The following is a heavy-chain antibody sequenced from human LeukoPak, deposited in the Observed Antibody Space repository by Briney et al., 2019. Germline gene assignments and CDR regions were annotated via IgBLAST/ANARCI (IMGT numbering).Heavy chain of an antibody. Sequence: GGSLRLSCAASGFTFSRYWMSWVRQAPEKGLEWVANMNQDGSEKYYVDSVKGRFTISRDNAKTSVYLEMNSLRAEDTAVYYCVRAGGYWGQGTLVTVSS. V-gene: IGHV3-7*01. J-gene: IGHJ4*02. CDR3: VRAGGY. CDR2: MNQDGSEK. CDR1: GFTFSRYW. D-gene: IGHD2-15*01.